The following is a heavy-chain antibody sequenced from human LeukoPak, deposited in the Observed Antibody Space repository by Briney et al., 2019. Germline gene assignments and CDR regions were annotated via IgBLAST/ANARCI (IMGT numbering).Heavy chain of an antibody. J-gene: IGHJ4*02. CDR2: INWNGGST. V-gene: IGHV3-20*04. CDR3: ARSMYEATGFDY. Sequence: GGSLRLSCAASGFTFDDYGMSWVRQAPGKGLEWVSGINWNGGSTGYADSVKGRFTISRNNAKNSLYLQMNSLRAEDTALYYCARSMYEATGFDYWGQGTLVTVSS. CDR1: GFTFDDYG. D-gene: IGHD1-26*01.